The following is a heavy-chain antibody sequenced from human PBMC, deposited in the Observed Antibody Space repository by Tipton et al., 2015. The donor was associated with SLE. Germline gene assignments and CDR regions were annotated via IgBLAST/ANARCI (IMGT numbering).Heavy chain of an antibody. CDR2: IYYSGST. CDR3: VSRTTSWFVP. J-gene: IGHJ5*02. V-gene: IGHV4-59*11. Sequence: TLSLTCTVSGCSLCSPYWNCIRPPPGKGLEWIGYIYYSGSTNYNPARKSRVTISVDTSKNQFSLKLNSVTAADTAVYYCVSRTTSWFVPCGQGTLVTVSS. D-gene: IGHD1-1*01. CDR1: GCSLCSPY.